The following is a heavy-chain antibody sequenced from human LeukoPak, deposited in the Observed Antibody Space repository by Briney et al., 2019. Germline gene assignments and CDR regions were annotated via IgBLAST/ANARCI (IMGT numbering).Heavy chain of an antibody. Sequence: ASVKVSCKASGYTFTGYYMHWVRQAPGQGLEWMGWINPNSGGTNYAQKFQGRVTMTRDTSISTAYMELSRLRSDDTAVYYCARADRNIVVVPAPFDPWGQGTLVTVSS. CDR2: INPNSGGT. CDR3: ARADRNIVVVPAPFDP. D-gene: IGHD2-2*01. J-gene: IGHJ5*02. CDR1: GYTFTGYY. V-gene: IGHV1-2*02.